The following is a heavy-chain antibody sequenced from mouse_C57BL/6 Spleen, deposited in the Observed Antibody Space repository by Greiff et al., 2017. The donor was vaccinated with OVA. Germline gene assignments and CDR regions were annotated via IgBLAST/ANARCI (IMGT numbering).Heavy chain of an antibody. CDR1: GFTFSDYY. CDR3: ARRYYGSSLDY. J-gene: IGHJ2*01. V-gene: IGHV5-16*01. Sequence: EVQLQESEGGLVQPGSSMKLSCTASGFTFSDYYMAWVRQVPEKGLEWVANINYDGSSTYYLDSLKSRFIISRDNAKNILYLQMSSLKSEDTATYYCARRYYGSSLDYWGQGTTLTVSS. CDR2: INYDGSST. D-gene: IGHD1-1*01.